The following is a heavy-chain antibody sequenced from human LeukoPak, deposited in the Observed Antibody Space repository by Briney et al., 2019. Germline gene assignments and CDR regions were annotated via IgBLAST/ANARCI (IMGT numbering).Heavy chain of an antibody. D-gene: IGHD3/OR15-3a*01. J-gene: IGHJ4*02. CDR3: AKEPLSFLDWLFLFDH. CDR2: INPSGGST. V-gene: IGHV1-46*03. CDR1: GYTFTSYY. Sequence: ASVKVSCKASGYTFTSYYMHWVRQAPGQGLEWMGIINPSGGSTSYAQKFQGRVTMTRDTSTSTVYMELSSLRSEDTAVYYCAKEPLSFLDWLFLFDHWGQGALVTVSS.